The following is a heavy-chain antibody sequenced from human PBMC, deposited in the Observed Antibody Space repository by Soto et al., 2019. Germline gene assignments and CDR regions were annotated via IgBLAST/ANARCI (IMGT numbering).Heavy chain of an antibody. CDR1: GFTFSSYA. CDR2: ISGSGGST. V-gene: IGHV3-23*01. D-gene: IGHD3-10*01. CDR3: AKDGYYGSGSYYRD. Sequence: GGSLRLSCAASGFTFSSYAMSWVRQAPGKGLEWVSAISGSGGSTYYADSVKGRFTISRDNSKNTLYLQMNSLRAEDTAVYYCAKDGYYGSGSYYRDWGQGTLVTVSS. J-gene: IGHJ4*02.